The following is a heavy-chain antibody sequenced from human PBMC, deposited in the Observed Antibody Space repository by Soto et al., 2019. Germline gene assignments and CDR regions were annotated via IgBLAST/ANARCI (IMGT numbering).Heavy chain of an antibody. D-gene: IGHD3-10*01. V-gene: IGHV3-11*05. J-gene: IGHJ6*02. CDR1: GFTFSDYY. Sequence: QVQLVESGGGLVKPGGSLRLSCAASGFTFSDYYMSWIRQAPGKGLEWVSYISSSSSYTNYAESVKGRFTISRDNAKNSLYLQMNSLRAEDTAVYYCARDSGELGRVRLDVWGQGTTVTVSS. CDR2: ISSSSSYT. CDR3: ARDSGELGRVRLDV.